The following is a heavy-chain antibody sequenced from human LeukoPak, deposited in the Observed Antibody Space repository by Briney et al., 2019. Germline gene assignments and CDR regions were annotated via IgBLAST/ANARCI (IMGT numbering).Heavy chain of an antibody. J-gene: IGHJ6*02. CDR1: GGTFSSYA. CDR3: ARDCSYGEVDYYYGMDV. V-gene: IGHV1-69*04. CDR2: IIPILGIA. D-gene: IGHD4-17*01. Sequence: SVKVSCKASGGTFSSYAISWVRQAPGQGLEWMGRIIPILGIANYAQKFQGRVTITADKSTNTAYMELSSLRSEDTAVYYCARDCSYGEVDYYYGMDVWGQGTTVTVSS.